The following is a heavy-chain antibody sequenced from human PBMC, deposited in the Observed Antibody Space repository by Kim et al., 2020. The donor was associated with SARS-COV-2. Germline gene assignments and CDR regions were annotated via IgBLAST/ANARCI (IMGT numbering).Heavy chain of an antibody. CDR1: GFTFSTYA. V-gene: IGHV3-23*03. J-gene: IGHJ4*02. CDR2: IFTGGGST. CDR3: VKGGYTFGS. D-gene: IGHD5-18*01. Sequence: GGSLRLSCAASGFTFSTYAMSWVRQAPGKGLEWVSGIFTGGGSTFYADSVKGRFTISRDDSKNTLYLQMNSLRVEDTALYYCVKGGYTFGSWGQGTLVTVSS.